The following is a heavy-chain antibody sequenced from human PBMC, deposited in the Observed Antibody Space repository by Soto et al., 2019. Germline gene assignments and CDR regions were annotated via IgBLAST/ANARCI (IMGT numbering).Heavy chain of an antibody. CDR1: GFTISNYG. CDR2: IWHDGSKK. J-gene: IGHJ3*02. V-gene: IGHV3-33*01. Sequence: QVQLVESGGGVVQPGRSLRLSCAASGFTISNYGMHWVRQAPGKGLEWVTLIWHDGSKKDYADSVKGRFTISRDNSQNTLYLQVNSLRAEDTAVYYCATEDLSAAVFGFDIWGQGTMVTVSS. CDR3: ATEDLSAAVFGFDI. D-gene: IGHD3-16*01.